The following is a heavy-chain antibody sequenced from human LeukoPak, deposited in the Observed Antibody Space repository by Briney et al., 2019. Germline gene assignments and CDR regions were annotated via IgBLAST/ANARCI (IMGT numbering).Heavy chain of an antibody. CDR1: GFTFSSYG. Sequence: GGSLRLSCAASGFTFSSYGMHWVRQAPGKGLEWVAFIRYDGSNKYYADSVKGRFTISRDNSKNTLYLQMNSLRAEDTAVYYCAKDQRSITIFGVVYDYWGQGALVTVSS. CDR3: AKDQRSITIFGVVYDY. CDR2: IRYDGSNK. V-gene: IGHV3-30*02. D-gene: IGHD3-3*01. J-gene: IGHJ4*02.